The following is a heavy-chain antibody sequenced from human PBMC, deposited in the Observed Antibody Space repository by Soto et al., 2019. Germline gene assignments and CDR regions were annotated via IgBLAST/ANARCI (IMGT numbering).Heavy chain of an antibody. CDR3: AKGPEYDILTGCDY. V-gene: IGHV3-23*01. CDR1: GFTFSLSA. J-gene: IGHJ4*02. Sequence: EVQLLESGGGFVQPGESLRLSCAASGFTFSLSAMSWVRQAPGRGLDWVSSLSGGGSTTDYADSVKGRFTISRDNSKNTVHLQMNSLRAEDTAVYYCAKGPEYDILTGCDYWGQGALVTVPS. D-gene: IGHD3-9*01. CDR2: LSGGGSTT.